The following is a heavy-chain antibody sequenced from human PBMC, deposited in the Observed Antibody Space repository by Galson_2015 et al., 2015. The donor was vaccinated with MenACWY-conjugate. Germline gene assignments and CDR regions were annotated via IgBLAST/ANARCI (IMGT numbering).Heavy chain of an antibody. V-gene: IGHV3-30*02. CDR1: GFTFGTYG. Sequence: SLRLSCAASGFTFGTYGMHWVRQAPGKGLEWVAFIRNDGTTKYYADSVKGRFTISRDNSKNTLYLRINSLRREDTAVYFCAKDQATPYFDYWGQGTLVTVSS. J-gene: IGHJ4*02. CDR3: AKDQATPYFDY. CDR2: IRNDGTTK. D-gene: IGHD3-16*01.